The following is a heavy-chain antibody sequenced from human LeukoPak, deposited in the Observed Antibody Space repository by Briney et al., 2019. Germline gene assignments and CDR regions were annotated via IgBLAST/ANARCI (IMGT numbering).Heavy chain of an antibody. D-gene: IGHD3-22*01. J-gene: IGHJ4*02. CDR3: ARVGRSSYYYDSSGYYSLDY. CDR1: GGSISSGGYY. V-gene: IGHV4-31*03. CDR2: IYYSGST. Sequence: PSETLSLTYTVSGGSISSGGYYWSWIRQHPGKGLEWIGYIYYSGSTYYNPSLKSRVTISVDTSKNQFSLKLSSVTAADTAVYYCARVGRSSYYYDSSGYYSLDYWGQGTLVTVSS.